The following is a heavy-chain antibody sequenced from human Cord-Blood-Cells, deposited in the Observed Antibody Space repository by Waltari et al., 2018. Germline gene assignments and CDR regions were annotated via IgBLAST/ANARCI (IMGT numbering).Heavy chain of an antibody. CDR1: GFTVSSNY. CDR3: ARVDGDYTFDY. J-gene: IGHJ4*02. V-gene: IGHV3-53*01. D-gene: IGHD4-17*01. CDR2: IYSGGST. Sequence: EVQLVESGGGLIQPGESLRLSCAASGFTVSSNYMSWVRQAPGKGLGWVSVIYSGGSTYYADSVKGRFTISRDNSKNTLYLQMNSLRAEDTAVYYCARVDGDYTFDYWGQGTLVTVSS.